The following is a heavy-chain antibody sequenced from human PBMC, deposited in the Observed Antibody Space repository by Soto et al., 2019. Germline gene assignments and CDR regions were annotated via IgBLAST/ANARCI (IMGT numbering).Heavy chain of an antibody. D-gene: IGHD4-4*01. CDR2: ISHSGNT. J-gene: IGHJ6*02. CDR3: AKLLHNSYYNVMDV. CDR1: GFTFSSYG. Sequence: GESLKISCAASGFTFSSYGMRWVRQAPGQGLEWVPSISHSGNTYYSDSVKGRFTISRDNSKNTLYLQMDSLRAEDTATYYCAKLLHNSYYNVMDVWGQGTTVTVSS. V-gene: IGHV3-23*01.